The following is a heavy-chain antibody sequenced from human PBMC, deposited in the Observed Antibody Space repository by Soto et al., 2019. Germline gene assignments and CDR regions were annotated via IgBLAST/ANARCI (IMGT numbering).Heavy chain of an antibody. CDR3: AGYNWNYYFDP. Sequence: PSVTLSLRDTFSGFYGRDGIYYWSRLRQPPGKGLEWIGHIYHSGSTIYNPSLKSRVTISIDTSKSQFSLNLNSMTAADTAVYYCAGYNWNYYFDPWGQGTLVTVS. CDR2: IYHSGST. V-gene: IGHV4-61*01. CDR1: GFYGRDGIYY. J-gene: IGHJ5*02. D-gene: IGHD1-7*01.